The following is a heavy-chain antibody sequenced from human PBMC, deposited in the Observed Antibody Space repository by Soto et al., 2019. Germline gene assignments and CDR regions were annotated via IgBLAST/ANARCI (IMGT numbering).Heavy chain of an antibody. CDR1: GFTFSSYG. CDR3: ARDFAVVFSAFDI. J-gene: IGHJ3*02. CDR2: IWYDGSNK. D-gene: IGHD2-15*01. V-gene: IGHV3-33*01. Sequence: QVQLVESGGGVVQPGRSLRLSCAASGFTFSSYGMHWVRQAPGKGLEWVAVIWYDGSNKYYADSVKGRFTISRDNSKNTLYLQMNSLRAEDTAVYYCARDFAVVFSAFDIWGQGTMVTVSS.